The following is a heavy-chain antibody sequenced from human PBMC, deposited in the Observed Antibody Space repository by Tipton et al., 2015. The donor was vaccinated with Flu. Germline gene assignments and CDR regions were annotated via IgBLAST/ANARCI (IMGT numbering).Heavy chain of an antibody. CDR2: ISAYNGNT. V-gene: IGHV1-18*01. J-gene: IGHJ3*02. CDR1: GYTFTSYG. CDR3: ARDSEWELLGFDDAFDI. Sequence: QLVQSGAEVKKPGASVKVSCKASGYTFTSYGISWVRQAPGQGLEWMGWISAYNGNTNYAQKLQGRVTMTTDASTSTAYMELRSLRSDGPAVYYCARDSEWELLGFDDAFDIWGQGTMVTVSS. D-gene: IGHD1-26*01.